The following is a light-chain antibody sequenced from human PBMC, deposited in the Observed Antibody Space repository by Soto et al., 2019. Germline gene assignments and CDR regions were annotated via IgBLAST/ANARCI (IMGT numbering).Light chain of an antibody. CDR3: QSYDSRLSWV. CDR2: GNS. CDR1: SSNIGAGYD. Sequence: QAVVTQPPSVSGAPGQRVTISCTGSSSNIGAGYDVHWYQQLPGTAPKLLIYGNSNRPSGVPDRFSGSKSGTSASLAITGLQAEDEADYYCQSYDSRLSWVFGGGTKVTVL. J-gene: IGLJ3*02. V-gene: IGLV1-40*01.